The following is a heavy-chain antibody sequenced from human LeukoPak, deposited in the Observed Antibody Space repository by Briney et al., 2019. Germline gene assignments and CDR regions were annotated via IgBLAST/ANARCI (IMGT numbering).Heavy chain of an antibody. D-gene: IGHD2-2*01. CDR2: TYYRSKLYN. J-gene: IGHJ5*02. CDR1: GDSVSSNSVT. Sequence: SQTLSLTCALSGDSVSSNSVTWNWIRQSPSRGLEWLGRTYYRSKLYNDYAVSVRGRITVNPDTSKNQFSLHLNSVAPEDTAVYYCARRLTQYDCFDPWGQGILVTVSS. CDR3: ARRLTQYDCFDP. V-gene: IGHV6-1*01.